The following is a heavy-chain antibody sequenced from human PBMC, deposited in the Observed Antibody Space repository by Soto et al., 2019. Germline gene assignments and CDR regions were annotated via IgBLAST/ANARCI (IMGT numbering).Heavy chain of an antibody. V-gene: IGHV3-53*03. CDR3: AKKPPGSIQGWACGMEV. J-gene: IGHJ6*02. Sequence: EVQLVETGGGLIQPGGSLRLSCLASGFSVTTNYIIWVRQPPGTGLEWVSTTFTGGSTHYADSVNGRFSISRHISKNTVYLQMNNLRVADTAVYYFAKKPPGSIQGWACGMEVLGQGTTVSVSS. D-gene: IGHD1-26*01. CDR1: GFSVTTNY. CDR2: TFTGGST.